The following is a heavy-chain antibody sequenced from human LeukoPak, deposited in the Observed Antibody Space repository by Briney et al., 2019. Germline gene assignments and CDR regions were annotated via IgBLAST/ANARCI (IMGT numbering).Heavy chain of an antibody. CDR2: IYTSGST. V-gene: IGHV4-61*02. Sequence: SETLSLTCTVSGGSISSGSYYWSWIRQPAGKGLEWIGRIYTSGSTNYNPSLKSRVTISVDTSKNQFSLKLSSVTAADTAVYYCAKDGPITGDPLAVGKPNPDYWGQGTLVTVSS. D-gene: IGHD7-27*01. CDR3: AKDGPITGDPLAVGKPNPDY. J-gene: IGHJ4*02. CDR1: GGSISSGSYY.